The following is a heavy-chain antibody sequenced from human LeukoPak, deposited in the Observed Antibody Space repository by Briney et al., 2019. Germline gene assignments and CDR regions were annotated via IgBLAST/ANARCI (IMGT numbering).Heavy chain of an antibody. CDR1: GFSFDDYA. CDR3: VRDMTTATTCYLQH. CDR2: ISGNGVTT. V-gene: IGHV3-43*02. Sequence: PGGSLRLSCAASGFSFDDYAMHWVRQVPGKGLEWVSLISGNGVTTHYADSVKGRFTISRDNAKNSLYVQMNSLRAEDTAVYYCVRDMTTATTCYLQHWGQGTLVTVSS. D-gene: IGHD4-17*01. J-gene: IGHJ1*01.